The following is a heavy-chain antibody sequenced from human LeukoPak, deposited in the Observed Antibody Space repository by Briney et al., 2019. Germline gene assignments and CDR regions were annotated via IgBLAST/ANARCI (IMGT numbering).Heavy chain of an antibody. CDR1: GGSISTSNYY. CDR2: IFYSGST. Sequence: SETLSLTCTVSGGSISTSNYYWGWIRQPPGKGLEWIGNIFYSGSTYYSPSLKSRVTISVDTSKNQFSLKLSSVTAADTAVYYCAGSNYDYYYYMDVWGKGTTVTVSS. CDR3: AGSNYDYYYYMDV. D-gene: IGHD4-11*01. V-gene: IGHV4-39*07. J-gene: IGHJ6*03.